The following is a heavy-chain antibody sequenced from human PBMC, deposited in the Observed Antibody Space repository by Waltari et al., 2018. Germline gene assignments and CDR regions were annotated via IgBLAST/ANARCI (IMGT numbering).Heavy chain of an antibody. J-gene: IGHJ3*02. D-gene: IGHD5-12*01. Sequence: QVQLQQWGAGLLKPSETLSLTCAVYGGSFSGYYWSWIRPPPGKGLEWIGEINHSGSTNYNPSLKSRVTISVDTSKNQFSLKLSSVTAADTAVYYCAREGAWDGYNPGAFDIWGQGTMVTVSS. CDR2: INHSGST. V-gene: IGHV4-34*01. CDR1: GGSFSGYY. CDR3: AREGAWDGYNPGAFDI.